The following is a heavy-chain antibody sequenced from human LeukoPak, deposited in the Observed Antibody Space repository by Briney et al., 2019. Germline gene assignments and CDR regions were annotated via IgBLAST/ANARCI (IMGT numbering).Heavy chain of an antibody. CDR1: GGSFSGYY. J-gene: IGHJ4*02. Sequence: KPSETLSLTCAVYGGSFSGYYWSWIRQPPGKGLEWIGEINHSGSTNYNPSLKTRVTISGDTSKNQCSLKLSCVPAADTAVYYCARGQRLYCCSTSCYADRTTGDYGGKGTLVTVSS. CDR3: ARGQRLYCCSTSCYADRTTGDY. V-gene: IGHV4-34*01. D-gene: IGHD2-2*01. CDR2: INHSGST.